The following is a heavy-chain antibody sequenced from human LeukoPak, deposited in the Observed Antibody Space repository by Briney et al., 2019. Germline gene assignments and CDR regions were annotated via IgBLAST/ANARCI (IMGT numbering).Heavy chain of an antibody. CDR2: INWDSYNI. D-gene: IGHD5-18*01. Sequence: PGGSLRLSCAASGFIFDDHAMHWVRQTPGKGLEWIAVINWDSYNIKYADSVKGRFTISRDNSNSSLYLHMSSLRTEDTALYYCTRDDSFGYYFTGGMDAWGQGTTVTVSS. CDR1: GFIFDDHA. V-gene: IGHV3-43*02. CDR3: TRDDSFGYYFTGGMDA. J-gene: IGHJ6*02.